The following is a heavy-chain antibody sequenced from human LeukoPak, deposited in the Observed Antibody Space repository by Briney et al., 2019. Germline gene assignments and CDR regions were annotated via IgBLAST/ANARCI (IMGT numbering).Heavy chain of an antibody. CDR3: AREGWDYYDSSGKYYFDY. CDR1: GGSVNGYY. J-gene: IGHJ4*02. Sequence: PSETLSLTCAVYGGSVNGYYWSWIRQPPGKALEWIGEIKHDGSTKYNSSLKSRVTISIDTSKNQFSLKLSSVTAADTAVYYCAREGWDYYDSSGKYYFDYWGQGTLVTVSS. CDR2: IKHDGST. V-gene: IGHV4-34*01. D-gene: IGHD3-22*01.